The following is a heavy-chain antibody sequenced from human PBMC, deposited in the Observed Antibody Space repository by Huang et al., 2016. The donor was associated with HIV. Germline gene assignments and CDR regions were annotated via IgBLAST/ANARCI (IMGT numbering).Heavy chain of an antibody. D-gene: IGHD6-13*01. J-gene: IGHJ4*02. V-gene: IGHV4-39*01. CDR1: GDFISSTNYY. Sequence: QLQLQESGPGQVKPSETLSLTCTVSGDFISSTNYYWGWIRQSPGKGLEWVGSVYQSGSPNYNPSRKSRVTLSVYTSRNQVSLRLNSVTAADTAVYYCASQHIGAAATWFWGRGTQVAVSS. CDR3: ASQHIGAAATWF. CDR2: VYQSGSP.